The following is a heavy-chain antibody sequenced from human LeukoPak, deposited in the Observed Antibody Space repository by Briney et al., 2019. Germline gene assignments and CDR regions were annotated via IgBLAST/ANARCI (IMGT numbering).Heavy chain of an antibody. V-gene: IGHV4-38-2*02. Sequence: KPSETLSLTCTVSGYSISNGYYWDWIRQPPGKGLEWIGEINHSGGTNYNPSLKSRVTISVDTSKNQFSLKLSSVTAADTADCARRATNSRITMVRGVIVAANNHHFDYWGQGTLVTVSS. J-gene: IGHJ4*02. D-gene: IGHD3-10*01. CDR1: GYSISNGYY. CDR3: ARRATNSRITMVRGVIVAANNHHFDY. CDR2: INHSGGT.